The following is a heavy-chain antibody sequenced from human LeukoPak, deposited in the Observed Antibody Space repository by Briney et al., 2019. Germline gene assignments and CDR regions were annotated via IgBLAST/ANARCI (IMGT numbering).Heavy chain of an antibody. D-gene: IGHD3-10*01. CDR1: GYTFTGYY. Sequence: ASVKVSCKASGYTFTGYYMHWVRQAPGQGLEWMGWINPNSGGTNYAQKFQGRVTMTRDTSISTAYMELSRLRSDDTAVYYCAGPSLFGESYYFDYWGQGTLVTVSS. J-gene: IGHJ4*02. V-gene: IGHV1-2*02. CDR3: AGPSLFGESYYFDY. CDR2: INPNSGGT.